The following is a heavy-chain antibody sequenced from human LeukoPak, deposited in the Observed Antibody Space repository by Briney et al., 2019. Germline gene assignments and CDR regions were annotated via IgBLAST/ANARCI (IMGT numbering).Heavy chain of an antibody. CDR3: ASGSYDSSGYCNY. J-gene: IGHJ4*02. CDR1: GFTFSSYG. CDR2: ISFGGSAN. V-gene: IGHV3-30*03. Sequence: GGSLRLSCAASGFTFSSYGMHWVRQAPGKGLEWVAVISFGGSANYYADSVKGRFTISRDNSENTLYLQMNSLRAEDTAVYYCASGSYDSSGYCNYWGQGTLVTVSS. D-gene: IGHD3-22*01.